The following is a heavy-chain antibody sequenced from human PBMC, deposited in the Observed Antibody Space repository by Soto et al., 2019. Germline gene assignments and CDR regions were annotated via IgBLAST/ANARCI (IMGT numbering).Heavy chain of an antibody. D-gene: IGHD3-22*01. CDR1: GFTFTSYA. Sequence: GGSLRLSCAASGFTFTSYAMSWVRQAPGRGLEWVSAISGSGGSSYYADSVKGRFTISRDNSKNTLFLQMNSLRAEDTAIYYCAKGGSYYYDSSGYYANWGQGTLVTVSS. V-gene: IGHV3-23*01. CDR3: AKGGSYYYDSSGYYAN. CDR2: ISGSGGSS. J-gene: IGHJ4*02.